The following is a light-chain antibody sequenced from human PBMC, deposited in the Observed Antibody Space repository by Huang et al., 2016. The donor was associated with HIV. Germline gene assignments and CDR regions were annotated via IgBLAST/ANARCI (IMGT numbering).Light chain of an antibody. CDR2: GAS. CDR1: QSVSDN. J-gene: IGKJ1*01. V-gene: IGKV3-15*01. Sequence: EILMTQSPATLSVSPGERATLSCRASQSVSDNLAWYQQKSGQAPRLLIYGASTRATGIPARVSGSGSGTEFTLTISSLQSEDFGVYWCLQYDTWPRTFGQGTKVEIK. CDR3: LQYDTWPRT.